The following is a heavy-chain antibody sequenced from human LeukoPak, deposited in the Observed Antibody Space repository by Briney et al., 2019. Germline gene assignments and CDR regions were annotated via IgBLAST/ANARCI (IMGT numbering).Heavy chain of an antibody. CDR1: GFTFSSYG. Sequence: GRSLRLSCAASGFTFSSYGMHWVRQAPGKGLEWVAVISYDGSNKYYADSVKGRFTISRDNSKNTLYLHMNSLRAEDTAVYYCAKISSGWYGDYWGQGTLVTVSS. CDR2: ISYDGSNK. V-gene: IGHV3-30*18. CDR3: AKISSGWYGDY. D-gene: IGHD6-19*01. J-gene: IGHJ4*02.